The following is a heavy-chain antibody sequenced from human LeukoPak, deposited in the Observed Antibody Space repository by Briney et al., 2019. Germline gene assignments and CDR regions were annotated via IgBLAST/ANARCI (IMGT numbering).Heavy chain of an antibody. J-gene: IGHJ4*02. V-gene: IGHV1-46*01. CDR2: INPSGGST. D-gene: IGHD3-22*01. Sequence: ASVRVSCKASGYTFTSYYMHWVRQAPGQGLEWMGIINPSGGSTSYAQKFQGRVTMTRDTSTSTVYMELSSLRSEDTAVYYCARGRHYYDSSGYYFPRSFDYWGQGTLVTVSS. CDR3: ARGRHYYDSSGYYFPRSFDY. CDR1: GYTFTSYY.